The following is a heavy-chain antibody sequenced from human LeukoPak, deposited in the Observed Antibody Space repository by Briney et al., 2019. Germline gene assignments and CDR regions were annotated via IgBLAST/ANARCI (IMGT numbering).Heavy chain of an antibody. D-gene: IGHD6-19*01. J-gene: IGHJ4*02. CDR2: ISGSGGST. CDR1: GFTLSTYA. Sequence: QPGGSLRLSCAASGFTLSTYAMSWVRHAPGKGLEWVSTISGSGGSTYYADSVKGRFTISRDNSKNTLYLQMNSLRAEDTAVYYCATVGYSSGTRYFDYWGQGTLVTVSS. CDR3: ATVGYSSGTRYFDY. V-gene: IGHV3-23*01.